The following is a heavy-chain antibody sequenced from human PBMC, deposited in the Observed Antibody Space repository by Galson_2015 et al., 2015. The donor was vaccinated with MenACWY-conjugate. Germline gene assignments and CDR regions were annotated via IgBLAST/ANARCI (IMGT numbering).Heavy chain of an antibody. V-gene: IGHV3-23*01. Sequence: SLRLSCAVSGFTFRQYAMRWVRQAPGTGLEWVAIITDSGAATHYIDSVKGRFTISRDNSKNTLYLQMSRLRAEDTALYYCARDVYMDAWGKGTTVSVPS. CDR3: ARDVYMDA. CDR2: ITDSGAAT. CDR1: GFTFRQYA. J-gene: IGHJ6*03.